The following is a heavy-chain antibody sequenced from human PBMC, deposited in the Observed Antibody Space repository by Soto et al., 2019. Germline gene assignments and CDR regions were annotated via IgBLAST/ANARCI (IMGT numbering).Heavy chain of an antibody. V-gene: IGHV3-74*01. CDR3: ARVDLDDYGDYGWGGVDY. CDR1: GFTFSSYW. Sequence: GGSLRLSCAASGFTFSSYWMHWVRQAPGKGLVWVSRINSDGSSTSYADSVKGRFTISRDNAKNTLYLQMNSLRAEDTAVYYCARVDLDDYGDYGWGGVDYWGQGTLVTVSS. D-gene: IGHD4-17*01. CDR2: INSDGSST. J-gene: IGHJ4*02.